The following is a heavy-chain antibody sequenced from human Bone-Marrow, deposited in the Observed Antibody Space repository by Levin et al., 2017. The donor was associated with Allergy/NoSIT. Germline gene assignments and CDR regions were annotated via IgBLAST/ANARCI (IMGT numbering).Heavy chain of an antibody. J-gene: IGHJ5*02. Sequence: GGSLRLSCAASGFTFSNYWMHWVRQGPGKGLVWVARIKYDGTVTSYADSVKGRFTISRDNARNTLYLQMNNLRVEDTAVYYCTKSDWFDPWGQGTLVTVSS. CDR3: TKSDWFDP. V-gene: IGHV3-74*01. CDR2: IKYDGTVT. CDR1: GFTFSNYW.